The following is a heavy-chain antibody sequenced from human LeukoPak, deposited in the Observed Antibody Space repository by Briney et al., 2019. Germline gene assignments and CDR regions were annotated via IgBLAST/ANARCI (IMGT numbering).Heavy chain of an antibody. J-gene: IGHJ4*02. Sequence: SVKVSCKASGGTFSRYAISWVRQAPGQGLEWMGRTISILGIANYAQKFQGRVTITADKSTSTAYMGLSSVRSEDTAVDYGATPFGGSYYFDYWGQGTLVTVSS. D-gene: IGHD1-26*01. CDR2: TISILGIA. CDR3: ATPFGGSYYFDY. CDR1: GGTFSRYA. V-gene: IGHV1-69*04.